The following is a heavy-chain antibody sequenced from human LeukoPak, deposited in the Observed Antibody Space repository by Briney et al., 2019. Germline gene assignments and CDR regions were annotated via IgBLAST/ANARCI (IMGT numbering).Heavy chain of an antibody. V-gene: IGHV3-48*03. D-gene: IGHD6-13*01. CDR3: ARRYSSSWYYYGMDV. CDR1: GFTFSSYE. CDR2: ISSSGSTI. J-gene: IGHJ6*04. Sequence: GGSLRLSCAASGFTFSSYEMNWVRQAPGKGLEWVSYISSSGSTIYYADSVKGRFTISRDNAKNSLYLQMNSLRAEDTAVYYCARRYSSSWYYYGMDVWGKGTTVTVSS.